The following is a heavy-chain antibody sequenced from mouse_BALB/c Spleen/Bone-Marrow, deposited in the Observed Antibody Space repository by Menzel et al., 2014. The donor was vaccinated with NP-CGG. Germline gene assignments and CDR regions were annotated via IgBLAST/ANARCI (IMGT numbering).Heavy chain of an antibody. CDR3: GRDYYRGSFDY. J-gene: IGHJ2*01. CDR2: INPYNDVT. D-gene: IGHD2-14*01. CDR1: GYKFTSYV. Sequence: EVHLVESGPELVKPGASVKMSCKASGYKFTSYVMLWVKQKPGQGLEWIGYINPYNDVTTYNEKFKGKASLTSDKSSSTAYMELSSLTSDDSAVYYCGRDYYRGSFDYWGQGTTLTVSS. V-gene: IGHV1-14*01.